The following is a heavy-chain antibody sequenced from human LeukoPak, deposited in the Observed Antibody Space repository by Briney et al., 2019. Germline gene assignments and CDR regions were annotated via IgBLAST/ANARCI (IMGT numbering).Heavy chain of an antibody. CDR3: ANNPLTQYCSSTSCYSLPSY. CDR1: GFTVSSNY. Sequence: PGGSLRLSCAASGFTVSSNYMSWVRQAPGKGLEWVSAISGSGGSTYYADSVKGRFTISRDNSKNTLYLQMNSLRAEDTAVYYCANNPLTQYCSSTSCYSLPSYWGQGTLVTVSS. V-gene: IGHV3-23*01. D-gene: IGHD2-2*01. J-gene: IGHJ4*02. CDR2: ISGSGGST.